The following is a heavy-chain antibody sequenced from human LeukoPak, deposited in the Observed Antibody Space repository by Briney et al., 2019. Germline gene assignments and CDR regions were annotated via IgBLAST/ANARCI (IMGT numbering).Heavy chain of an antibody. J-gene: IGHJ4*02. D-gene: IGHD5-12*01. CDR2: IGSGSQNI. CDR3: ARDLGYSGYVMSY. Sequence: PGGSLRLSCAASGFTFSSYSMNWVRQAPGKGLEWVSYIGSGSQNIYYADSVKGRFSISRDNAKKTLFLQMNSLRAEDTAVYYCARDLGYSGYVMSYGGQGTLVTVSS. V-gene: IGHV3-48*01. CDR1: GFTFSSYS.